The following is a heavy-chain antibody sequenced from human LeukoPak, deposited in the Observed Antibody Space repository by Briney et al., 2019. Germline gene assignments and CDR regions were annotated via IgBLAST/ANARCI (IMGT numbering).Heavy chain of an antibody. D-gene: IGHD2-15*01. CDR1: GGTFSSYT. J-gene: IGHJ4*02. V-gene: IGHV1-69*05. Sequence: ASVKVSCKASGGTFSSYTISWVRQAPGQGLEWMGGIIPIFGTANYAQKFQGRVTITTDESTSTAYKELSRLRSEDTAVYYCASSRSGGSCYDYWGQGTLVTVSS. CDR2: IIPIFGTA. CDR3: ASSRSGGSCYDY.